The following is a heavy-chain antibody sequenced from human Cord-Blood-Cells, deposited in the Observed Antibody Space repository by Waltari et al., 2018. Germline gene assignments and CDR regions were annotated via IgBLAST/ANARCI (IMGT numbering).Heavy chain of an antibody. CDR2: ISYDGTNK. CDR3: AREGGDWYFDL. D-gene: IGHD1-26*01. Sequence: QVQLVESGGGVVQPGRSLRLSCAACGFTFSGYALHWARQAPGKGLEWVAVISYDGTNKYYADSMKGRFTISRDNSKNTLYLQMNSLRAEDTAVYYCAREGGDWYFDLWGRGTLVTVSS. J-gene: IGHJ2*01. V-gene: IGHV3-30*04. CDR1: GFTFSGYA.